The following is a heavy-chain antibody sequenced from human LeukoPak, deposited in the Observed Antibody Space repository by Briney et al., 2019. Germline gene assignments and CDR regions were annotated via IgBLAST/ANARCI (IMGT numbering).Heavy chain of an antibody. J-gene: IGHJ5*02. Sequence: GGSLRLSCAASGFTFSSYGMSWVRQGPGKGLEWVSAISGSGDGTFYADSVKVRFTISRDNSRSTLYLQMSSLRADDTAVYYCASHYGSGSDSWLDPWGQGTLVTVSS. CDR2: ISGSGDGT. D-gene: IGHD3-10*01. CDR1: GFTFSSYG. CDR3: ASHYGSGSDSWLDP. V-gene: IGHV3-23*01.